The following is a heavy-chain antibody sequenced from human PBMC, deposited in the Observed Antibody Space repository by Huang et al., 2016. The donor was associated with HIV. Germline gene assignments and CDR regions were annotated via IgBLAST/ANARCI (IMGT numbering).Heavy chain of an antibody. Sequence: QVQLQESGPGLVKPSETLSLTCTVSGGSISTHYWSWIRQPPGKGLEWIGSIDYSGSTNYSPSLNSRVTILLETSKNQFSLGVNSVTAADTAMYYCSRDHHDFWRGYRRMYFFDHWGQGTLVTVSS. CDR2: IDYSGST. CDR3: SRDHHDFWRGYRRMYFFDH. J-gene: IGHJ4*02. CDR1: GGSISTHY. V-gene: IGHV4-59*11. D-gene: IGHD3-3*01.